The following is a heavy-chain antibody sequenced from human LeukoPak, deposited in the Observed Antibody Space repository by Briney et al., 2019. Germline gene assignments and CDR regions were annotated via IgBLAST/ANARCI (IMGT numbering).Heavy chain of an antibody. J-gene: IGHJ4*02. CDR1: GGSFSGYY. Sequence: SETLSLTCAVYGGSFSGYYWSWIRQPPGKGLEWIGEINHSGSTNYNPSLKSRVTISVDTSKDQFSLKLSSVTAADTAVYYCARGTLYSGWSYYLDYWGQGTLVTVSS. V-gene: IGHV4-34*01. CDR3: ARGTLYSGWSYYLDY. D-gene: IGHD6-19*01. CDR2: INHSGST.